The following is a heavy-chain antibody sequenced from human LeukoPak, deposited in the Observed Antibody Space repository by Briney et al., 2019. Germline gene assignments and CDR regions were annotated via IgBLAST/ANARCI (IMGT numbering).Heavy chain of an antibody. CDR1: GFTFSSYA. CDR2: ISGSGGST. J-gene: IGHJ4*02. Sequence: AGGSLRLSCTAYGFTFSSYAMSWVRQAPGKGLEWVSAISGSGGSTYYADSVKGRFTISRDNSKNTLYLQMNSLRAEDTAVYYCAKNGGSYYRPFDYWGQGTLVTVSS. D-gene: IGHD1-26*01. CDR3: AKNGGSYYRPFDY. V-gene: IGHV3-23*01.